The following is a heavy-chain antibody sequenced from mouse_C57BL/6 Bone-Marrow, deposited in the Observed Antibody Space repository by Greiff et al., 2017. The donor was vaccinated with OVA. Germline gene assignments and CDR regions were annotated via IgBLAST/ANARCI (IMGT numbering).Heavy chain of an antibody. J-gene: IGHJ4*01. Sequence: VQLQQPGAELVKPGASVKLSCKASGYTFTSYWMHWVKQRPGRGLEWIGMIDPNSGGTKYNEKFKSKATLTVDKPSSTAYMQLSSLTSEDSAVYYCARGGCSSGYYAMDYWGQGTSVTVSS. CDR1: GYTFTSYW. CDR2: IDPNSGGT. D-gene: IGHD1-1*01. V-gene: IGHV1-72*01. CDR3: ARGGCSSGYYAMDY.